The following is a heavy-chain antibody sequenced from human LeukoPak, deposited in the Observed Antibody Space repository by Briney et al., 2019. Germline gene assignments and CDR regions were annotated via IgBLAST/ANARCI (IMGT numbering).Heavy chain of an antibody. V-gene: IGHV1-69*04. CDR1: GGTFSSYA. CDR3: AGSIAAAGPKGAFDI. D-gene: IGHD6-13*01. CDR2: IIPILGIA. J-gene: IGHJ3*02. Sequence: GSSVKVSCKASGGTFSSYAISWVRQAPGQGLEWMGRIIPILGIANYAQKFQGRVTITADKSTSTAYMELSSLRSEDTAVYYCAGSIAAAGPKGAFDIWGQGTMVTVSS.